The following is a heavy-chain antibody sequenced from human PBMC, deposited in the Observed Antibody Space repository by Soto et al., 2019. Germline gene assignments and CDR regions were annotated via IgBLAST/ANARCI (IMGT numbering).Heavy chain of an antibody. J-gene: IGHJ4*02. CDR1: GFTFSSFW. Sequence: EVQLVESGGDLVQPGGSLRLSCAASGFTFSSFWITWVRQAPGKGLEWVANINQDGSEKHYVDSVKGRFTLSRDNAEKSVYLQMNSLRADDTAVYYCARDFGVQELDYWGQGTLVTVSA. CDR2: INQDGSEK. V-gene: IGHV3-7*01. D-gene: IGHD3-3*01. CDR3: ARDFGVQELDY.